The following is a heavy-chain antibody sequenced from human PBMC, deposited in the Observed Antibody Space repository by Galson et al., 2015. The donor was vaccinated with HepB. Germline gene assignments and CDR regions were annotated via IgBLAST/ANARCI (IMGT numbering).Heavy chain of an antibody. CDR3: ARGGYCSGGSCYSEDAFDI. CDR2: GSA. J-gene: IGHJ3*02. Sequence: GSAGCAQKFQGRVTITADKSTSTAYMELSSLRSEDTAVYYCARGGYCSGGSCYSEDAFDIWGQGTMVTVSS. D-gene: IGHD2-15*01. V-gene: IGHV1-69*06.